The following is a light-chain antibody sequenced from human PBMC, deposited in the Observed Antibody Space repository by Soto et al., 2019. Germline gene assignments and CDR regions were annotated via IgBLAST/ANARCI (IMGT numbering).Light chain of an antibody. J-gene: IGLJ1*01. CDR3: QSYYGSMIGSNV. CDR1: SSNIGAGYD. V-gene: IGLV1-40*01. CDR2: GNS. Sequence: QSVLTQPPSVSGAPGQRVTISCTGSSSNIGAGYDVHWYQQLPGTAPKLLIYGNSNRPSGVPDRFSGSKSGTSASLAITGVQAEDEDDYYCQSYYGSMIGSNVFGTGTKLTVL.